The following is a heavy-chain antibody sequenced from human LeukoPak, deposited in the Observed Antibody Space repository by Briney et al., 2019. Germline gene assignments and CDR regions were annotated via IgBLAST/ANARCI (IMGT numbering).Heavy chain of an antibody. D-gene: IGHD1-26*01. CDR2: ISGGSSTI. V-gene: IGHV3-48*04. CDR1: GFTFSSYW. J-gene: IGHJ4*02. Sequence: GGSLRLSCAASGFTFSSYWMAWVRQTPGKGLEWVSYISGGSSTIYYADSVKGRFTISRDNAKNSLYLQMNSLRAEDTAVYYCSGGSFYDYWGQGTLVTVSS. CDR3: SGGSFYDY.